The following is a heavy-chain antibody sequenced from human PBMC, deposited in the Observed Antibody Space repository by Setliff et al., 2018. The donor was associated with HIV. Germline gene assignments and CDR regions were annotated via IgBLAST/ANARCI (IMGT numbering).Heavy chain of an antibody. J-gene: IGHJ5*02. CDR1: GGTFSSYA. CDR2: IIPIFGTA. V-gene: IGHV1-69*13. Sequence: SVKVSCKASGGTFSSYAISWVRQAPGQGLEWMGGIIPIFGTANYARKFQGRLTITADESTNTAYMELSSLRSEDTAVYYCAGDVNFYYEGGNWFDPWGQGTLVTVSS. CDR3: AGDVNFYYEGGNWFDP. D-gene: IGHD3-22*01.